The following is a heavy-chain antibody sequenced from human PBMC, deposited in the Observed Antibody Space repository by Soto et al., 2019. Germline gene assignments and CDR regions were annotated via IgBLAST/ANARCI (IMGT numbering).Heavy chain of an antibody. CDR2: ISGSGRST. J-gene: IGHJ4*02. D-gene: IGHD3-10*01. Sequence: GGSLRLSCAASGFTFTSYAMSWVRQAPGKGLEWVSAISGSGRSTYYADSVKGRFTISRDNSKNTLYLQMNGLRTEDTAVYYCAKGSASGTYSNLDDWGQGTLVTVSS. CDR3: AKGSASGTYSNLDD. CDR1: GFTFTSYA. V-gene: IGHV3-23*01.